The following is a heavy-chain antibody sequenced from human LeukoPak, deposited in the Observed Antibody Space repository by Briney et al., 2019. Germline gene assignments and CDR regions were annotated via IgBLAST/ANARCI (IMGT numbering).Heavy chain of an antibody. V-gene: IGHV1-69*13. Sequence: SVKVSCKASGGTFSSYAISWVRQAPGQELEWMGGIIPIFGTANYAQKFQGRVTITADESTSTAYMELSSLRSEDTAAYYCARDRYCSSTSCYGGNWFDPWGQGTLVTVSS. CDR2: IIPIFGTA. D-gene: IGHD2-2*01. J-gene: IGHJ5*02. CDR3: ARDRYCSSTSCYGGNWFDP. CDR1: GGTFSSYA.